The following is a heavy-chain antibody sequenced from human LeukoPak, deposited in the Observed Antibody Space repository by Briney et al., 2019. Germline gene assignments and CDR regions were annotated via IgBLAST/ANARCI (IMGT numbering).Heavy chain of an antibody. CDR2: ISAYNGNT. D-gene: IGHD6-13*01. CDR1: GYTFTSYY. V-gene: IGHV1-18*04. Sequence: ASVKVSCKASGYTFTSYYMHWVRQAPGQGLEWMGWISAYNGNTNYAQKLQGRVTMTTDTSTSTAYMELRSLRSDDTAVYYCARLDIAAAGTSDAFDIWGQGTMVTVSS. J-gene: IGHJ3*02. CDR3: ARLDIAAAGTSDAFDI.